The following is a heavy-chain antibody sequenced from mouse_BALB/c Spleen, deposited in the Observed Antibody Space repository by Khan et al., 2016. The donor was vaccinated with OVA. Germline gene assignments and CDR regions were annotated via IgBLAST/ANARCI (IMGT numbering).Heavy chain of an antibody. Sequence: VQLKESGPELMKPGASVKISCKSSGYSFTSYYIHWVKQSHGKTLEWIGYIDPFNGGSTYNQKFKGKATLTVDKSYSTAYMYLSSLTSEDSAVYYCARDGSTSWFAYWGQGTLVTVSA. V-gene: IGHV1-31*01. CDR2: IDPFNGGS. J-gene: IGHJ3*01. CDR3: ARDGSTSWFAY. CDR1: GYSFTSYY.